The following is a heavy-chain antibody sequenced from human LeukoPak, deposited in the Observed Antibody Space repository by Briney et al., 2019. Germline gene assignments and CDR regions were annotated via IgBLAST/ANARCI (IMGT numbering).Heavy chain of an antibody. J-gene: IGHJ6*02. Sequence: SETLSLTCTVSGGSISSYYWSWIRQPPGKGLEWTGYIYYSGSTNYNPSLKSRVTISVDTSKNQFSLKLSSVTAADTAVYYCARYTYYDFWSGYQTYGMDVWGQGTTVTVSS. CDR1: GGSISSYY. CDR3: ARYTYYDFWSGYQTYGMDV. V-gene: IGHV4-59*08. D-gene: IGHD3-3*01. CDR2: IYYSGST.